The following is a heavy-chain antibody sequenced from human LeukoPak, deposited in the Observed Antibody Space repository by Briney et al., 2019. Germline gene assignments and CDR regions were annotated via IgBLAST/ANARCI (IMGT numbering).Heavy chain of an antibody. CDR2: MNPNSGNT. D-gene: IGHD5-18*01. CDR1: GYTFTSYD. J-gene: IGHJ4*02. V-gene: IGHV1-8*01. CDR3: ARDLDSGYSYGSSFDY. Sequence: ASVKVSCKASGYTFTSYDINWVRQATGQGLEWVGWMNPNSGNTGYAQKFQGRVTMTRNTSISTAYMELSSLRSEDTAVYYCARDLDSGYSYGSSFDYWGQGTLVTVSS.